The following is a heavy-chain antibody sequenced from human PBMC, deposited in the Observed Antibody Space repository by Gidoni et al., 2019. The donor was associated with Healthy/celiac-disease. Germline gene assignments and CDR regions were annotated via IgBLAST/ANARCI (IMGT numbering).Heavy chain of an antibody. V-gene: IGHV4-39*01. J-gene: IGHJ4*02. Sequence: QLQLQASGPGLVKPSETLSLTCTVSGGSIRSSSYYWGWIRQPPGKGLEWIGSIYYSGSTYYNPSLKSRVTISVDTSKNQFSLKLSSVTAADTAVYYCARQGGEQQLVGSDYWGQGTLVTVSS. CDR1: GGSIRSSSYY. CDR2: IYYSGST. CDR3: ARQGGEQQLVGSDY. D-gene: IGHD6-13*01.